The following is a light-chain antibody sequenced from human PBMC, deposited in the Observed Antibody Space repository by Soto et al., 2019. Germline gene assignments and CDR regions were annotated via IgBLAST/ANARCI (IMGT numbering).Light chain of an antibody. CDR3: TAWDDSLSVVV. J-gene: IGLJ2*01. Sequence: QAVVTQPPSASGTPGQRVTISCSGSRYNIGSNYVYWYQQLPGTAPKLLIYRDFQRPSGVPDRLSGSKSGTSASLAISGLRSEDEADYYCTAWDDSLSVVVFGGGTKVTVL. V-gene: IGLV1-47*01. CDR1: RYNIGSNY. CDR2: RDF.